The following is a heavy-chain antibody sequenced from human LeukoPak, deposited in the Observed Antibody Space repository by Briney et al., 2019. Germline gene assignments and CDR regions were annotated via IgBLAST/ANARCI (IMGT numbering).Heavy chain of an antibody. V-gene: IGHV3-48*03. CDR1: GFTFSSYE. J-gene: IGHJ4*02. D-gene: IGHD3-22*01. Sequence: GGSLRLSCAASGFTFSSYEMNWVRQAPGKGLEWVSYISSSGSTIYYADSVKGRFTISRDNAKNSLYLQMNSLRAEDRAVYYCARVSGDSSGYFDYWGQGTLVTVSS. CDR2: ISSSGSTI. CDR3: ARVSGDSSGYFDY.